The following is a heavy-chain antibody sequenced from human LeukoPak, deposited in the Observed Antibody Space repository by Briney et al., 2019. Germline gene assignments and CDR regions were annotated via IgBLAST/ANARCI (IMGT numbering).Heavy chain of an antibody. J-gene: IGHJ4*02. CDR3: AKGPPDSSTWYKRTEG. V-gene: IGHV3-23*01. CDR2: ISGSGGST. Sequence: GGSLRLSCAASGFTFSSYAMSWVRQAPGKGLEWVSAISGSGGSTYYADSVKGRFTISRDNSKNTLYLQMNSLRAEDTAIYYCAKGPPDSSTWYKRTEGWGQGTLVTVSS. CDR1: GFTFSSYA. D-gene: IGHD6-13*01.